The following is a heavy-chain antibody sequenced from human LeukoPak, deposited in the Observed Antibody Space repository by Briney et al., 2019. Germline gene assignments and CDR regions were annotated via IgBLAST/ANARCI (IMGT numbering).Heavy chain of an antibody. J-gene: IGHJ6*02. D-gene: IGHD5-18*01. CDR1: GFSFNNYA. V-gene: IGHV3-30-3*01. CDR3: WIQTSHHTNYYGMGV. CDR2: VSYDGNNK. Sequence: GGSLRLSCAASGFSFNNYAMHWVRQAPGKGLEWVAVVSYDGNNKYYADSVKGRFTISRDNSKNTLYLQMNSLRAEDTAVYYCWIQTSHHTNYYGMGVWGQGTTVTVSS.